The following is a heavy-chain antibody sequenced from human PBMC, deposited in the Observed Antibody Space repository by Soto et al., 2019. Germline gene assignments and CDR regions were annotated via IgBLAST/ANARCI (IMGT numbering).Heavy chain of an antibody. V-gene: IGHV3-9*01. CDR1: GFTFDDYA. CDR3: AKDQAARAHYYYYYYMDV. Sequence: EVQLVESGGGLVQPGRSLRLSCAASGFTFDDYAMHWVRQAPGKGLEWVSGISWNSGSIGYADSVKGRFTISRDNAKNSLYLQMNSLRAEDTALYYCAKDQAARAHYYYYYYMDVWGKGTTVTVSS. J-gene: IGHJ6*03. D-gene: IGHD6-6*01. CDR2: ISWNSGSI.